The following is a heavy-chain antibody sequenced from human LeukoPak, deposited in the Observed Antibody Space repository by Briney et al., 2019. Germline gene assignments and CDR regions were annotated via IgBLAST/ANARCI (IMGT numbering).Heavy chain of an antibody. CDR3: ARPRSAYYGSGMCVY. CDR2: IYSDNT. Sequence: GGSLRLSCAASGFTVSSNSMSWVRQAPGKGLEWVSFIYSDNTHYSDSVKGRFTISRDNSKNTLYPQMNSLRAEDTAVYYCARPRSAYYGSGMCVYWGQGTLVTVSS. D-gene: IGHD3-10*01. V-gene: IGHV3-53*01. J-gene: IGHJ4*02. CDR1: GFTVSSNS.